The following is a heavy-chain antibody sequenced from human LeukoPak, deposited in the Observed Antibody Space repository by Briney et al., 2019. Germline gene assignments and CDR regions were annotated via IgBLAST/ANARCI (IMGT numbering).Heavy chain of an antibody. Sequence: GGSLRLSCAASGFTFSSYGMHWVRQAPGKGLECVAVIWYDGSNKYYADSVKGRFTISRDNSKNTLYLQMNSLRAEDTAVYYCARVGWVGATPGAFDIWGQGTMVTVSS. CDR1: GFTFSSYG. D-gene: IGHD1-26*01. J-gene: IGHJ3*02. CDR2: IWYDGSNK. CDR3: ARVGWVGATPGAFDI. V-gene: IGHV3-33*01.